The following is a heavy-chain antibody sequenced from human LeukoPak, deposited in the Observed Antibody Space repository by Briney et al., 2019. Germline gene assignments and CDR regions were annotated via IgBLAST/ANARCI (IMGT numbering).Heavy chain of an antibody. V-gene: IGHV3-23*01. D-gene: IGHD5-18*01. J-gene: IGHJ4*02. CDR1: GFTFSSHG. CDR2: ISPNGVIT. Sequence: SGGSLRLSCAASGFTFSSHGMNWVRQAPGKGLEWVSGISPNGVITYYADSVKGRFTISRDNSKNTLYLQMNSLRAEDTAVYYCAKVSSGSSYGCGSIDYWGQGTLVTVSS. CDR3: AKVSSGSSYGCGSIDY.